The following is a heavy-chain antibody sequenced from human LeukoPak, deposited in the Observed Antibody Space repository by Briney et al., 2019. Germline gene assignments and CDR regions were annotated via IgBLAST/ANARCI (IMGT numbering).Heavy chain of an antibody. CDR3: ARQFYPSGRHWDF. D-gene: IGHD3-10*01. J-gene: IGHJ4*02. CDR2: MSNGGKT. V-gene: IGHV4-39*01. CDR1: GGSITINNYY. Sequence: MPSETLSLTCTVSGGSITINNYYWGWIRQAPGKGLEWVGSMSNGGKTYYTPSLKSRVTISADTSKNQFSLRLSSVTAADTAVFYCARQFYPSGRHWDFWGQGTLVTVSS.